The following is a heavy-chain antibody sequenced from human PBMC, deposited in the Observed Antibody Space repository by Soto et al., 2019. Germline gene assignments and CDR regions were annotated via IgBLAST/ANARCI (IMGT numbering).Heavy chain of an antibody. CDR3: ARDGLVEMATIDWFDP. D-gene: IGHD5-12*01. V-gene: IGHV1-3*01. CDR2: INAGNGNT. CDR1: GYTFTSYA. J-gene: IGHJ5*02. Sequence: QVQLVQSGAEVKKPGASVKVSCKASGYTFTSYAMHWVRQAPGQRLEWMGWINAGNGNTKYSQKFQGRVTITRDTSASTAYMELSSLRSEDTAVYYCARDGLVEMATIDWFDPWGQGTLVTVSS.